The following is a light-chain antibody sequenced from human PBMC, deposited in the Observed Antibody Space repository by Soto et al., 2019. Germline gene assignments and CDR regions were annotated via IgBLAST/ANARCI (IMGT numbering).Light chain of an antibody. CDR2: DAS. CDR3: QQRSNWPLT. V-gene: IGKV3-11*01. J-gene: IGKJ4*01. CDR1: QSVSSY. Sequence: EIVLTQSPATLSLSPGERATLSCRASQSVSSYLAWYQQKPGQAPRLLIYDASNRATGIPARFSGSGSGTDFTLTISSLAPEDFAVYYCQQRSNWPLTFGGGTEVEIK.